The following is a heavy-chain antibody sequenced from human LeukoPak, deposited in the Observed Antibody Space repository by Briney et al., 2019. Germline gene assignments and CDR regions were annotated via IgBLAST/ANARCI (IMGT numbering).Heavy chain of an antibody. CDR2: ISSSGSTI. J-gene: IGHJ6*03. D-gene: IGHD1-26*01. V-gene: IGHV3-48*03. CDR1: GFTFSSYE. CDR3: ARAEGISGSCYRYYYYYMDV. Sequence: PGGSLRLSCAASGFTFSSYEMNWVRQAPGKGLEWVSYISSSGSTIYYADSVKGRFTISRDNAKNSLYLQMNSLRAEDTAVYYCARAEGISGSCYRYYYYYMDVWGKGTTVTVSS.